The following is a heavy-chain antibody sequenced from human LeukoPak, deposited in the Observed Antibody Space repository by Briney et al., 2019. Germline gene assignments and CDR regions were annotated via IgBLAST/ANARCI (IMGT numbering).Heavy chain of an antibody. J-gene: IGHJ4*02. CDR3: AKDRDGQGVSPDS. Sequence: GGSLRLSCAASGFAFSSYAMTWVRQAPGRGLEWVSAISGSGGITYYADSVRGRFTISRDNSKNTLNLQMNSLGAEDTAVYYCAKDRDGQGVSPDSWGQGTLVTVSS. D-gene: IGHD5/OR15-5a*01. CDR2: ISGSGGIT. CDR1: GFAFSSYA. V-gene: IGHV3-23*01.